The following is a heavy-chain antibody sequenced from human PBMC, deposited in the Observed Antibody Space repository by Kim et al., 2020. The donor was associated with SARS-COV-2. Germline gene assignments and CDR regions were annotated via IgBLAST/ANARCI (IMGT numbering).Heavy chain of an antibody. D-gene: IGHD2-2*02. CDR2: INVGDGNT. V-gene: IGHV1-3*01. CDR1: GYIFTSYA. CDR3: TRGGRFQLLYGY. Sequence: ASVKVSCKASGYIFTSYAMHWVRQAPGQRLEWMGWINVGDGNTKYSQEFQGRVTFTRDTSATTVYMELSSLRSEDTAVYYCTRGGRFQLLYGYWGQGTLVTVSS. J-gene: IGHJ4*02.